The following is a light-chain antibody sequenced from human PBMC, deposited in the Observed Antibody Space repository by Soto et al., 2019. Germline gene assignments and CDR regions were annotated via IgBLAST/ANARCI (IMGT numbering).Light chain of an antibody. CDR2: GAS. V-gene: IGKV3-20*01. CDR1: QSVSSSY. Sequence: EIVLTQSPGTLSLSAGERATLSCRASQSVSSSYLAWYQQKPGQAPRRLIYGASSRATGIPDRFSGSGSGTDFTLTISRLEPEDFAVYYCQQYGSSPGTFGQGTKVEIK. CDR3: QQYGSSPGT. J-gene: IGKJ1*01.